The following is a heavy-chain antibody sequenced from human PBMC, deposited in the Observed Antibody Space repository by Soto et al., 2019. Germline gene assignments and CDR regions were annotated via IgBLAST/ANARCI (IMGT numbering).Heavy chain of an antibody. CDR1: GFTFSSYW. Sequence: SLRLSCTASGFTFSSYWMSWVRQAPGKGLGWVANIKEDGSGKYYVDSVKGRFSISRDNARNSLYLQMNSLRVEDTAVYYCVRVGRLGGYWGQGALVTVSS. CDR3: VRVGRLGGY. V-gene: IGHV3-7*03. D-gene: IGHD3-16*01. CDR2: IKEDGSGK. J-gene: IGHJ4*02.